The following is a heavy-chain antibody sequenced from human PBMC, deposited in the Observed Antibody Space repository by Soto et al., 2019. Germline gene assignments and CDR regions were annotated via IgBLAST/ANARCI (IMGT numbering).Heavy chain of an antibody. CDR1: EGTFNSYT. J-gene: IGHJ4*02. CDR2: VIPILGMA. D-gene: IGHD3-10*01. V-gene: IGHV1-69*02. Sequence: QVQLVQSGAEVKKPGSSVKVSCTASEGTFNSYTISWVRQAPGHGLEWMGRVIPILGMADFAQRFQGRVMITSDKSTSTADMMLSSLRSDDTAIYYCATNYGSGSTHFDYWGQGTQVTVSS. CDR3: ATNYGSGSTHFDY.